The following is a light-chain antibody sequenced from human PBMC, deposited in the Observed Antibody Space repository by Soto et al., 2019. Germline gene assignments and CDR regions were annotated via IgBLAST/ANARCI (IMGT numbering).Light chain of an antibody. J-gene: IGLJ3*02. CDR2: DVS. V-gene: IGLV2-11*01. CDR1: SSDVGSYNY. CDR3: CSYACSYTLV. Sequence: QSALTQPRSVSGSPGQSVTISCTGTSSDVGSYNYVSWYQQHPGKVPKHMIYDVSRRPSGVPDRFSGSKSGNTASLTISGLQADYEADYYCCSYACSYTLVFGGGTKLTVL.